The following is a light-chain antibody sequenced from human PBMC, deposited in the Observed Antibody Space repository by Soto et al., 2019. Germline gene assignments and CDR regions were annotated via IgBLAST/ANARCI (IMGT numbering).Light chain of an antibody. CDR1: QSIVYSSNNKIC. J-gene: IGKJ5*01. CDR3: HQYYNIPWT. Sequence: DIVKPQSPDSLAVSLCHMTRGNXKSRQSIVYSSNNKICLAWYQQKPGQPPKVLIYWASTRESGVPDRFSGSGSGTDFTLTINNLQAEDVAVYYCHQYYNIPWTFGQGTRLEI. V-gene: IGKV4-1*01. CDR2: WAS.